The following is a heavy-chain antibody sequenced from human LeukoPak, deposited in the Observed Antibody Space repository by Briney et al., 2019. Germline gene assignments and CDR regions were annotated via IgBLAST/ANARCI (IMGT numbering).Heavy chain of an antibody. CDR2: ISWDGSST. J-gene: IGHJ4*02. Sequence: PGGSLRLSCAASGFTFDDYTMHWVRQAPGKGLEWVSLISWDGSSTYYADSVKGRFTISRDNSKNSLYLQMNSLRTEDTALYYCAKDSNDYGDHATFDYWGQGTLVTVSS. D-gene: IGHD4-17*01. V-gene: IGHV3-43*01. CDR3: AKDSNDYGDHATFDY. CDR1: GFTFDDYT.